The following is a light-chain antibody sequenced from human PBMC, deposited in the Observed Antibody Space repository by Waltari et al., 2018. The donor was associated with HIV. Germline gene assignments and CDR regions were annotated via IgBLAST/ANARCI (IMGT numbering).Light chain of an antibody. CDR1: NSDIGGYDR. J-gene: IGLJ2*01. CDR3: SSYSATNTVV. Sequence: LTQPPSVSGSPGQSVTISCAGTNSDIGGYDRVSWYQQPPGTAPKLLIYEVTNRPSGVPGRFSASKSGTTASLTISGLQAGDEGDYYCSSYSATNTVVFGGGTKLTVL. V-gene: IGLV2-18*02. CDR2: EVT.